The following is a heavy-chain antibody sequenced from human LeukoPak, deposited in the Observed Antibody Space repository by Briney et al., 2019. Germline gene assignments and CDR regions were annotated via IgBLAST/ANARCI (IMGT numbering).Heavy chain of an antibody. Sequence: GGSLRLSCAASGFTFSSYSMNWVRQAPGKGLEWVSSISSSSSYIYYADSVKGRFTISRDNAKNSLYLQINSLRAEDTAVYYCARGQQTTPLDYWGQGTLVTVSS. CDR3: ARGQQTTPLDY. CDR2: ISSSSSYI. CDR1: GFTFSSYS. J-gene: IGHJ4*02. V-gene: IGHV3-21*01. D-gene: IGHD4-17*01.